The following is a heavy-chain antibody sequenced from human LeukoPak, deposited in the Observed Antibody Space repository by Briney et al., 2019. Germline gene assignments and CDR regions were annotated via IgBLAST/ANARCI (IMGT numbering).Heavy chain of an antibody. CDR3: ARAGRGDSSASDAFDI. V-gene: IGHV4-59*12. D-gene: IGHD3-22*01. CDR1: GGSISSYY. CDR2: IYYSGST. Sequence: SETLSLTCTVSGGSISSYYWSWIRQPPGKGLEWIGYIYYSGSTNYNPSLKSRVTISVDTSKNQFSLKLSSVTAADTAVYYCARAGRGDSSASDAFDIWGQGTMVTVSS. J-gene: IGHJ3*02.